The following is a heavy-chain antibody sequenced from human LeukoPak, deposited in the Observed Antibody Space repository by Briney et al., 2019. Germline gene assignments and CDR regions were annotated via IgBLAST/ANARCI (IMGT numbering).Heavy chain of an antibody. CDR3: ARGGRPVTTGDAFDI. J-gene: IGHJ3*02. CDR1: GGSFSGYY. D-gene: IGHD4-17*01. Sequence: SETLSLTCAVYGGSFSGYYWSLIRQPPGKGLEWIGEINHSGSTNYNPSLKSRVTISVDTSKNQFSLKLSSVTAADTAVYYCARGGRPVTTGDAFDIWGQGTMVTVSS. V-gene: IGHV4-34*01. CDR2: INHSGST.